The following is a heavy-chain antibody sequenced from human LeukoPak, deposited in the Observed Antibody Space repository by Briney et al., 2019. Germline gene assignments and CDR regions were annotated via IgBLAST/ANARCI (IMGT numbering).Heavy chain of an antibody. CDR3: ARPRRTYSSHAFDI. CDR2: ISYDGSNK. J-gene: IGHJ3*02. V-gene: IGHV3-30-3*01. Sequence: QPGRSLRLSCAASGFTFSSYAMHWVRQAPGKGLEWVAVISYDGSNKYYADSVKGRFTISRDNSKNTLYLQMNSLRAEDTAVYYCARPRRTYSSHAFDIWGQGTMVTVSS. D-gene: IGHD6-13*01. CDR1: GFTFSSYA.